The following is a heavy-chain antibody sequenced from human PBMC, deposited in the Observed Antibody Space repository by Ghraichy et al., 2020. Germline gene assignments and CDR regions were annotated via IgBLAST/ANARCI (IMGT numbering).Heavy chain of an antibody. Sequence: GGSLRLSCAASGFTFSSYSMNWVRQAPGKGLEWVSSISSSSSYIYYADSVKGRFTISRDNAKNSLYLQMNSLRAEDTAVYYCARDTLYGSGSSYYFDYWGQGTLVTVSS. J-gene: IGHJ4*02. V-gene: IGHV3-21*01. CDR1: GFTFSSYS. CDR2: ISSSSSYI. CDR3: ARDTLYGSGSSYYFDY. D-gene: IGHD3-10*01.